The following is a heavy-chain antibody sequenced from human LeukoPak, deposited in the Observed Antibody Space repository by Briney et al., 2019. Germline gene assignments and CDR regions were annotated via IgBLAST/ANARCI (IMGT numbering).Heavy chain of an antibody. V-gene: IGHV1-18*01. CDR1: GYTFTSYG. CDR2: ISAYNGNT. CDR3: ARDRGYSSSWYPYDSSGQGAFDI. D-gene: IGHD6-13*01. J-gene: IGHJ3*02. Sequence: ASVKVSCKASGYTFTSYGIIWVRQAPGQGLEWMGWISAYNGNTNYAQKLQGRVTMTTDTSTSTAYMELRSLRSDDTAVYYCARDRGYSSSWYPYDSSGQGAFDIWGQGTMVTVSS.